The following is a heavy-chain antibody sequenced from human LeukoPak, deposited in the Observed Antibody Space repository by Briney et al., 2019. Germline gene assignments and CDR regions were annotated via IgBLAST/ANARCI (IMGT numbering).Heavy chain of an antibody. CDR2: IYHSGST. J-gene: IGHJ5*02. D-gene: IGHD4-23*01. V-gene: IGHV4-4*02. CDR1: GGSISSSNW. CDR3: ARDRSVVTPEGWFDP. Sequence: SETLSLTCAVSGGSISSSNWWSWVRQPPGKGLEWIGEIYHSGSTNYNLSLKSRVTISVDKSKNQFSLKLSPVTAADTAVYYCARDRSVVTPEGWFDPWGQGTLVTVSS.